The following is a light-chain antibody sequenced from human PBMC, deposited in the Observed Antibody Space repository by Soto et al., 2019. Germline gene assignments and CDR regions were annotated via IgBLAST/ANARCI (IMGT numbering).Light chain of an antibody. V-gene: IGKV3-20*01. CDR1: QSGSSTL. CDR2: GVS. Sequence: ELVLTQSPVALSLSSGERATLSCRASQSGSSTLSTWYQQKPGQAPRLLIYGVSSRATGIPDRFSGSGSGTDCTLTISRVEPHDFAVYFCQHDGYTSWTFGQGTRVEIK. J-gene: IGKJ1*01. CDR3: QHDGYTSWT.